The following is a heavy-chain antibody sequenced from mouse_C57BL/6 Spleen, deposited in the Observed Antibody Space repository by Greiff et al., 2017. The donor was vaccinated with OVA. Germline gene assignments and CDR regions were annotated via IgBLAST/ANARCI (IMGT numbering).Heavy chain of an antibody. D-gene: IGHD2-1*01. CDR3: AKRRGNSPFAY. CDR2: IWGDGST. J-gene: IGHJ3*01. Sequence: VKLVESGPGLVAPSQSLSITCTVSGFSLTSYGVSWVRQPPGKGLEWLGVIWGDGSTNYHSALIYSLSISKDNSKSQVFLKLNSLHTDDTATYYCAKRRGNSPFAYWGQGTLVTVSA. V-gene: IGHV2-3*01. CDR1: GFSLTSYG.